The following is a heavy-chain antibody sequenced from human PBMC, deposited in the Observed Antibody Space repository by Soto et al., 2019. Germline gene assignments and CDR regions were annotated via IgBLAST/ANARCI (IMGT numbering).Heavy chain of an antibody. CDR1: GGSISSGDYY. J-gene: IGHJ2*01. CDR3: ARAASGGDCYPAMENWYFDL. V-gene: IGHV4-30-4*01. D-gene: IGHD2-21*02. Sequence: QVQLQESGPGLVKPSQTLSLTCTVSGGSISSGDYYWSWIRQPPGKGLEWIGYIYYSGSTYYNPSLKSRVTISVDTSKNQFSLKLSSVTAADTAVYYCARAASGGDCYPAMENWYFDLWGRGTLVTVSS. CDR2: IYYSGST.